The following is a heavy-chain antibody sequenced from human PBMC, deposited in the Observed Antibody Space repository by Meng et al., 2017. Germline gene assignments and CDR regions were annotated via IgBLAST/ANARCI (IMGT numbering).Heavy chain of an antibody. V-gene: IGHV4-34*01. D-gene: IGHD3-16*01. CDR1: GGSFSGYY. Sequence: GQLQHGGAGRLKPSETLALTCAVYGGSFSGYYWSWIRQPPGKGLEWIGEINHSGSTNYNPSLKSRVTISVDTSKNQFSLKLSSVTAADTAVYYCARGRGSWGYWGQGTLVTVSS. CDR3: ARGRGSWGY. CDR2: INHSGST. J-gene: IGHJ4*02.